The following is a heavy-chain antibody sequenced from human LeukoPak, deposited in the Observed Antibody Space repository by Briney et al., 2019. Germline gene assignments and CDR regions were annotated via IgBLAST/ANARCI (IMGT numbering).Heavy chain of an antibody. D-gene: IGHD3-22*01. CDR1: GGTFSIYA. J-gene: IGHJ4*02. CDR3: ASPRGYYDSSGVLDY. V-gene: IGHV1-69*01. Sequence: ASVKVSFKASGGTFSIYAISWVRQAPGQGLEWMGGIIPIFGTANYAQKFQGRVTITADESTSTAYMELSSLRSEDTAVYYCASPRGYYDSSGVLDYWGQGTLVTVSS. CDR2: IIPIFGTA.